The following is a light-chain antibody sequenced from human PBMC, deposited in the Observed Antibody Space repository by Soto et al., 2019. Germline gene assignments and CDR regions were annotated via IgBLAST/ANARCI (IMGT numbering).Light chain of an antibody. V-gene: IGKV3-15*01. CDR3: QHYQNWPA. Sequence: EIVMTQSPATLSVSPGERATLSCRASQSVFSSLAWYQQKPGQAPRLLIYGAATRATGIPARFSGSGSGTVFTLTNTTLESEDFAVFFFQHYQNWPALGKGPKVEIK. CDR1: QSVFSS. J-gene: IGKJ2*01. CDR2: GAA.